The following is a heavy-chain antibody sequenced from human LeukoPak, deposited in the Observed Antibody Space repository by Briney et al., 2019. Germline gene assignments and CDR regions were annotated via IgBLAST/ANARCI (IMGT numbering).Heavy chain of an antibody. Sequence: PGGSLRLSCAASGFTFGSYAMHWVRQAPGKGLEWVAVRSYDGNNKYYADSVRGRFTISRDNSKNTLYLQMNSLRAEDTAVYYCARGDYSSSWYVDYWGQGTLVTVSS. CDR3: ARGDYSSSWYVDY. CDR2: RSYDGNNK. V-gene: IGHV3-30*04. D-gene: IGHD6-13*01. J-gene: IGHJ4*02. CDR1: GFTFGSYA.